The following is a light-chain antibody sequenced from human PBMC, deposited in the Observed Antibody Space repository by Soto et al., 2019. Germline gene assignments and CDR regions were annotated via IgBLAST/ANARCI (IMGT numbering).Light chain of an antibody. V-gene: IGLV2-8*01. CDR3: SSYAGSNNFNV. CDR1: SSDVGGYNY. CDR2: DVS. J-gene: IGLJ1*01. Sequence: QCALTQPPSASGSPGQSVTISCTGTSSDVGGYNYVSWYQQHPGKAPKLMIYDVSKRPSGVPDRFSGSKSGNTASLTVSGLQAEDEADYYCSSYAGSNNFNVFGTGTKVTVL.